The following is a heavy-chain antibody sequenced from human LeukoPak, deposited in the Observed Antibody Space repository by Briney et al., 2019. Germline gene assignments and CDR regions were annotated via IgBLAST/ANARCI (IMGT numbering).Heavy chain of an antibody. Sequence: GSSVKVSCKASGGTFSSYTISWVRQAPGQGLEWMGRIIPILGIANYAQKFHGRVTITADKSTSTAYMELSSLRSEDTAVYYCARERGYSNYVIDYWGQGTLVTVSS. CDR2: IIPILGIA. CDR3: ARERGYSNYVIDY. V-gene: IGHV1-69*04. J-gene: IGHJ4*02. D-gene: IGHD4-11*01. CDR1: GGTFSSYT.